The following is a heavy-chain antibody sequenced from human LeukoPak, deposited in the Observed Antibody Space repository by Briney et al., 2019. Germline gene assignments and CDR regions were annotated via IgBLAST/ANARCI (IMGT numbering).Heavy chain of an antibody. D-gene: IGHD6-19*01. CDR1: GFTFSSYG. CDR3: ARDSDSSGWYVHYYYYYGMDV. V-gene: IGHV3-33*01. Sequence: GRSLRLSCAASGFTFSSYGMHWVRQAPGKGLEWVAVIWYDGSNKYYADSVKGRFTISRDNSKNTLYLQMNSLRAEDTAVYYCARDSDSSGWYVHYYYYYGMDVWGQGTTVTVSS. J-gene: IGHJ6*02. CDR2: IWYDGSNK.